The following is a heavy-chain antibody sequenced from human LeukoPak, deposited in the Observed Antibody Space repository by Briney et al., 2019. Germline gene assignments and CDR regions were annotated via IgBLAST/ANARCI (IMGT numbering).Heavy chain of an antibody. D-gene: IGHD2-2*01. Sequence: GASVKVSCKASGYTFTSYAMNWVRQAPGQGLEWMGWINTNTGNPTYAQGFTGRFVFSLDTSVSTAYLQISSLKAEDTTVYYCARDASIVVVPAATPADYWGQGTLVTVSS. V-gene: IGHV7-4-1*02. J-gene: IGHJ4*02. CDR3: ARDASIVVVPAATPADY. CDR1: GYTFTSYA. CDR2: INTNTGNP.